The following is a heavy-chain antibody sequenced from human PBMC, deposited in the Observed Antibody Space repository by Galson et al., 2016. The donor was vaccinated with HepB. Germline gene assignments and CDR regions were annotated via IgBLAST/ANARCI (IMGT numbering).Heavy chain of an antibody. D-gene: IGHD2-2*01. CDR1: GFSFSSYA. CDR2: VSRAASIT. J-gene: IGHJ4*02. V-gene: IGHV3-30-3*01. Sequence: SLRLSCAASGFSFSSYAVHWVRQAPGKGLEWVAVVSRAASITYYAKSMKGRFTISRDNSMNTLYLQMINLRDDDTGVYFCARELTSHFELDYWGQGALVIVPS. CDR3: ARELTSHFELDY.